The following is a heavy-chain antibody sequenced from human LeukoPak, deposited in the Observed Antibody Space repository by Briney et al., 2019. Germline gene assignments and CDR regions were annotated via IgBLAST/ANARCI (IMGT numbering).Heavy chain of an antibody. CDR2: IYYNGST. V-gene: IGHV4-59*01. D-gene: IGHD5-18*01. CDR3: AREKVYGYSYGSWFDP. J-gene: IGHJ5*02. Sequence: SETLSLTCTVSGGSISSYYWSWIRQPPGKGLEWIGYIYYNGSTNYNPSLKSRVTISVDTSKNQFSLKLSSVTAADTAVYYCAREKVYGYSYGSWFDPWGQGTLVTVSS. CDR1: GGSISSYY.